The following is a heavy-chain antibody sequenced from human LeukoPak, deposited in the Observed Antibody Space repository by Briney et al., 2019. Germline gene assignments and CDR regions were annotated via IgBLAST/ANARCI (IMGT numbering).Heavy chain of an antibody. CDR1: GFTFGDYA. J-gene: IGHJ4*02. CDR3: TRGGYSGSEKIDY. Sequence: GGSLRLSCTASGFTFGDYAMSWVRQAPGKGLEWVGFIRSKAYGGTTEYAASVKGRFTISRDDSKSIAYLQMNSLKTEDTAVYYCTRGGYSGSEKIDYWGQGTLVTVSS. D-gene: IGHD5-12*01. CDR2: IRSKAYGGTT. V-gene: IGHV3-49*04.